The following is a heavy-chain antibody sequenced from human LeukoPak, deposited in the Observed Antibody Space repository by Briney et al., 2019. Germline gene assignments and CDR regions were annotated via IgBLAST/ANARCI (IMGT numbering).Heavy chain of an antibody. CDR1: GYTLTELS. CDR2: FDPEDGET. CDR3: ATDWGLHQGSKGAGTFDY. V-gene: IGHV1-24*01. D-gene: IGHD1-14*01. J-gene: IGHJ4*02. Sequence: ASVKVSCKVSGYTLTELSMHWVRQAPGKGLEWMGGFDPEDGETIYAQKFQGRVTMTEDTSTDTAYMELSSLRSEDTAVYYCATDWGLHQGSKGAGTFDYWGQGTLVTVSS.